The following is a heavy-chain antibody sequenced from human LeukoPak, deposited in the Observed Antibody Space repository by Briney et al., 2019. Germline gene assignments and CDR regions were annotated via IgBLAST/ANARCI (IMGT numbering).Heavy chain of an antibody. V-gene: IGHV1-69*05. J-gene: IGHJ6*03. D-gene: IGHD3-3*01. CDR3: CIGTSADYDFWSGYSQKMYYYYMDV. Sequence: SVKVSCKASGGTFSSYAISWVRQPPGQGLAWMGGIIPIFGTSNYAQKFQGRVTITTDESTSTAYMELSSLRSEDTAVYYCCIGTSADYDFWSGYSQKMYYYYMDVWGKGTTVTVSS. CDR1: GGTFSSYA. CDR2: IIPIFGTS.